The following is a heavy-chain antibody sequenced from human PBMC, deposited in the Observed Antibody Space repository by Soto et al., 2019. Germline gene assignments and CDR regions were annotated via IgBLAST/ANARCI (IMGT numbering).Heavy chain of an antibody. J-gene: IGHJ6*02. CDR1: GGSISSGGYY. D-gene: IGHD1-7*01. CDR3: ARVVTGTISGHYGMDV. V-gene: IGHV4-31*03. CDR2: IYYSGST. Sequence: QVQLQESGPGLVKPSQTLSLTCTVSGGSISSGGYYWSWIRQHPGKGLEWIGYIYYSGSTYYNPSLKSRVTIPVDTSKNQFSLKLSSVTAADTAVYYCARVVTGTISGHYGMDVWGQGTTVTVSS.